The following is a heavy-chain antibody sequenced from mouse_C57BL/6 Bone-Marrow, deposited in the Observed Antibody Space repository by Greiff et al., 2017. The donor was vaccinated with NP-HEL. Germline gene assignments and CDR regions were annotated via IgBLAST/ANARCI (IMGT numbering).Heavy chain of an antibody. Sequence: DVKLQESGPVLVKPGASVKMSCKASGYTFTDYYMNWVKQSHGKSLEWIGVINPYNGGTSYNQKFKGKATLTVDKSSSTAYMELNSLTSEDSAVYYCARTGGNGYWGQGTTLTVSS. J-gene: IGHJ2*01. V-gene: IGHV1-19*01. CDR3: ARTGGNGY. CDR1: GYTFTDYY. CDR2: INPYNGGT. D-gene: IGHD2-1*01.